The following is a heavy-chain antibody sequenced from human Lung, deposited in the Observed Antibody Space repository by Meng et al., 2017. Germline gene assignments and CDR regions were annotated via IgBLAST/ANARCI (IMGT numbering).Heavy chain of an antibody. Sequence: QVQLVQSGAEGRKPRASVKVSCKASGYTCTHHGIGWVRLALGQGREWMGWISGYNGDTHYAQKVQGRVTMTIDASTSTAYMELKSQRSEDTAVYYCARDPSNTSGWHAYFDYWAQGTLVTVSS. D-gene: IGHD6-19*01. CDR2: ISGYNGDT. CDR1: GYTCTHHG. CDR3: ARDPSNTSGWHAYFDY. J-gene: IGHJ4*02. V-gene: IGHV1-18*01.